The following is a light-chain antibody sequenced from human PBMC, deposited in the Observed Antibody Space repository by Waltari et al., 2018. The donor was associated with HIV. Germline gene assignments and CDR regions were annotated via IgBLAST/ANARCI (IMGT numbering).Light chain of an antibody. CDR2: EVS. V-gene: IGLV2-8*01. CDR3: SSYAGSNQGV. J-gene: IGLJ1*01. Sequence: QSALTQPPSASGSPGQSVTISCTGTSSDVGGYNYVSWYQQHPGKAPKLMIYEVSNRPSGVPDRFSGSKSGNTASRTVSGLQAEDEADYYCSSYAGSNQGVFGTGTKVTVL. CDR1: SSDVGGYNY.